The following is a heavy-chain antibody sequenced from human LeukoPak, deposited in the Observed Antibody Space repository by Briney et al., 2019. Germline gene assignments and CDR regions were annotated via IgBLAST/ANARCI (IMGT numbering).Heavy chain of an antibody. Sequence: SETLSLTCTVSGGSISTYYWSWIRQPPGKGLEWIGYIYYSGSTYYNPSLKSRVTISVDTSKNQFSLKLSSVTAADTAVYYCAREPRYCSGGSCPIDYWGQGTLVTVSS. D-gene: IGHD2-15*01. CDR3: AREPRYCSGGSCPIDY. CDR2: IYYSGST. J-gene: IGHJ4*02. CDR1: GGSISTYY. V-gene: IGHV4-59*12.